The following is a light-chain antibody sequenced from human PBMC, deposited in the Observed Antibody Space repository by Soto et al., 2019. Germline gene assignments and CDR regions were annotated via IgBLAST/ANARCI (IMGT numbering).Light chain of an antibody. J-gene: IGKJ1*01. Sequence: EIVLTQSPATLSLSPGERATLSCGASQSISSTDLAWYQQKPGLAPRLLIYGASTRATGIPDRFSGSGSGTDFTLTISSLEPEDFEVYYCQQYGSSPRTFGQGTKVEI. CDR2: GAS. CDR3: QQYGSSPRT. V-gene: IGKV3D-20*01. CDR1: QSISSTD.